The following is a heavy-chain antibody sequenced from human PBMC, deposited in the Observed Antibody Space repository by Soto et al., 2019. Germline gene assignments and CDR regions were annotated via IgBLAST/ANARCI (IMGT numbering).Heavy chain of an antibody. CDR2: ISWNSGSI. CDR3: AKDILDSSSSLLSAFDI. D-gene: IGHD6-6*01. Sequence: QAGGSLRLSCAASGFTFDDYAMHWVRQAPGKGLEWVSGISWNSGSIGYADSVKGRFTISRDNAKNSLYLQMNSLRAEDTALYYCAKDILDSSSSLLSAFDIWGQGTMVTVSS. J-gene: IGHJ3*02. CDR1: GFTFDDYA. V-gene: IGHV3-9*01.